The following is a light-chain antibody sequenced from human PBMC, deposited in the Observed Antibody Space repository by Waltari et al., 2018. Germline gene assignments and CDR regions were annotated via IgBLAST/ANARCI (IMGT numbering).Light chain of an antibody. J-gene: IGLJ1*01. CDR3: ASETSTTTLYV. V-gene: IGLV2-14*03. CDR1: SSDIGFYTF. Sequence: HSALTQPASVSGSPGQSITIPCTGTSSDIGFYTFVSWYQPHPGKAPKVMIYHVSNRPSGVSNRVSGSKSGNTASLTISGLQPEDEADYYCASETSTTTLYVFGSGTKVTVL. CDR2: HVS.